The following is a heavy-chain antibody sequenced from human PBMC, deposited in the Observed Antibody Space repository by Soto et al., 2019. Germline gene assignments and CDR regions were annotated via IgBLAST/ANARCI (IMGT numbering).Heavy chain of an antibody. V-gene: IGHV3-30*18. D-gene: IGHD2-2*01. CDR3: AKDGDCSSTSCYDGSFRY. CDR1: GFTFSSYG. J-gene: IGHJ4*02. CDR2: ISYDGSNK. Sequence: QVQLVESGGGVVQPGKSLRLSCAASGFTFSSYGMHWVRQAPGKGLEWVAVISYDGSNKYYADSVKGRFTISRDNSKNTLYLQMDSLRPEDTAVYYCAKDGDCSSTSCYDGSFRYWGQGTLVTVSS.